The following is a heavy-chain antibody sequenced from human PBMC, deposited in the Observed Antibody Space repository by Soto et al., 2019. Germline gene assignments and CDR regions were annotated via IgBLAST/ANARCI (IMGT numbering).Heavy chain of an antibody. CDR2: ISAYNGNT. D-gene: IGHD3-10*01. CDR3: AREIATHTPMVRGVIGY. J-gene: IGHJ4*02. CDR1: GYTFTSYG. V-gene: IGHV1-18*01. Sequence: QVQLVQSGAEVKKPGASVKVSCKASGYTFTSYGISWVRQAPGQGLEWMGWISAYNGNTNYAQKLQGRVTMTTDTYXSXXYIELRSLRSDDTAVNYCAREIATHTPMVRGVIGYWGQGTLVTVSS.